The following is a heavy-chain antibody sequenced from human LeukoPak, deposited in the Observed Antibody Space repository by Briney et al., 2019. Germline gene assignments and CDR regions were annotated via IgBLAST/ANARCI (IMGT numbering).Heavy chain of an antibody. CDR3: AKQIYYGGSCYPFDY. CDR2: IHYDGREK. J-gene: IGHJ4*02. D-gene: IGHD2-21*02. V-gene: IGHV3-30*02. CDR1: GFIFSNYG. Sequence: GGSLRLSCAASGFIFSNYGMHWVRQAPGKGLEWVSFIHYDGREKYYADSVKGRFTISRDNSKNTLYLQMNSLRPEDTAVYFCAKQIYYGGSCYPFDYWGKGNLVTVST.